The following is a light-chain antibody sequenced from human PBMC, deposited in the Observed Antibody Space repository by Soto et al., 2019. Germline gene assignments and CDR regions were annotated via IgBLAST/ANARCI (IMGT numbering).Light chain of an antibody. CDR3: QHWET. J-gene: IGKJ2*01. Sequence: EIVMTQSPATLSVSPGERATLSCRASQSVSSNLAWYQQKPGQAPRLLIYGASTRATGIPARFSGSGSGTEFTRTISGLQSEDFAVYYCQHWETFGQGTKLEIK. V-gene: IGKV3-15*01. CDR2: GAS. CDR1: QSVSSN.